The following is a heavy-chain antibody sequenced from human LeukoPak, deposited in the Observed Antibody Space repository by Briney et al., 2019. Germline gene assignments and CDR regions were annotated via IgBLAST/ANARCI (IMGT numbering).Heavy chain of an antibody. CDR1: GFTFSSYS. D-gene: IGHD3-10*01. CDR3: ARDLPNYYGSAAFDY. Sequence: PGGSLRLSCAASGFTFSSYSMNWVRQAPGKGLEWVSSISSSSSYIYYADSVKGRFTISRDNAKNSLYLQMNSLRAEDTAVYYCARDLPNYYGSAAFDYWGQRTLVTVSS. V-gene: IGHV3-21*01. CDR2: ISSSSSYI. J-gene: IGHJ4*02.